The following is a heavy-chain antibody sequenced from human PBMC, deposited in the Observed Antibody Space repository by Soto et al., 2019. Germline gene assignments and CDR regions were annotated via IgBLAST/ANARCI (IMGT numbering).Heavy chain of an antibody. V-gene: IGHV1-2*02. Sequence: ASVKVSCKASGYTFTGYYLHWVRQAPGQGLEWMGWINPKNGGTKYGQKFQGRVTMTRDTSINTAYRELTGLKSDDTAVYYCAKEGVIAAPTPYNWFDPWGQGVLVTVSS. CDR2: INPKNGGT. CDR1: GYTFTGYY. CDR3: AKEGVIAAPTPYNWFDP. J-gene: IGHJ5*02. D-gene: IGHD2-21*01.